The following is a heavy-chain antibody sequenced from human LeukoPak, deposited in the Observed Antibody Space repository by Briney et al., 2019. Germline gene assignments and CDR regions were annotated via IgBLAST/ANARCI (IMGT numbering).Heavy chain of an antibody. V-gene: IGHV3-48*03. CDR3: GRDGDYDSSGYDY. Sequence: PGGSLRPSWAASGLTLSSHGIDWVRPAPRKGPGLGSYISSSGSTLYYADAVKGRFTITRDNAKNSLYLQMNSLGAEAAAFYYCGRDGDYDSSGYDYWGQGTLVTVSS. CDR2: ISSSGSTL. D-gene: IGHD3-22*01. CDR1: GLTLSSHG. J-gene: IGHJ4*02.